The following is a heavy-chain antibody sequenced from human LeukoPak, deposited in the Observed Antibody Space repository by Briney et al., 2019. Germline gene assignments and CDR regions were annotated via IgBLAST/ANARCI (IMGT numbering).Heavy chain of an antibody. J-gene: IGHJ3*02. CDR1: GFTFSTFD. CDR3: ARAGQWFTDAYDI. CDR2: IGTAGDT. Sequence: TGGSLRLSCAASGFTFSTFDMHWVRQGTGKGLEWVTGIGTAGDTHYPDSVKGRFTISRENAKHSLYLQMNSLRAGDTAVYYCARAGQWFTDAYDIWGQGTMVTVSS. D-gene: IGHD3-10*01. V-gene: IGHV3-13*01.